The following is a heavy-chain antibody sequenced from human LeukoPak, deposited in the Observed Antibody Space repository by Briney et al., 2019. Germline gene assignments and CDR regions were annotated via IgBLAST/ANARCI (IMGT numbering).Heavy chain of an antibody. Sequence: PSETLSLTCTVSGGSVSSGSYFWSWIRQPPGRGLEWIGYIYYSGSTNYNPSLKSRVTISVDTSKNQFSLKLSSVTAADTAVYYCARRAPYGSGIQPLDYWGQGTLVTVSS. D-gene: IGHD3-10*01. CDR3: ARRAPYGSGIQPLDY. CDR1: GGSVSSGSYF. V-gene: IGHV4-61*01. CDR2: IYYSGST. J-gene: IGHJ4*02.